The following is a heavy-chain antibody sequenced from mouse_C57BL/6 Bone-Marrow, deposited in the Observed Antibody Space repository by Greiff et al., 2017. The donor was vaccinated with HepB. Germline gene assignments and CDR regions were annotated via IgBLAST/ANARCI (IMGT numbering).Heavy chain of an antibody. J-gene: IGHJ2*01. CDR3: TRGGYGNYYYFDY. CDR1: GFTFSSYA. D-gene: IGHD2-10*02. CDR2: ISSGGDYI. V-gene: IGHV5-9-1*02. Sequence: VQLKESGEGLVKPGGSLKLSCAASGFTFSSYAMSWVRQTPEKRLEWVAYISSGGDYIYYADTVKGRFTISRDNARNTLYLQMSSLKSEDTAMYYCTRGGYGNYYYFDYWGQGTTLTVSS.